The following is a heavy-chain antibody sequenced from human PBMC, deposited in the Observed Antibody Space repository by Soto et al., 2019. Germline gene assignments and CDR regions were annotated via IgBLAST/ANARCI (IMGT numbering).Heavy chain of an antibody. CDR3: AREAAGFDL. V-gene: IGHV3-53*01. D-gene: IGHD6-13*01. J-gene: IGHJ3*01. CDR2: MYYGGTT. Sequence: EVQLVESGGVVVQPGGSLRLSCAASGFTVSSDHMSWVRQAPGKGLEWISVMYYGGTTYYADSVQGRFTISRDSSTNTLYLQMTDLRADDTAVYYCAREAAGFDLWGQGTMVTVSS. CDR1: GFTVSSDH.